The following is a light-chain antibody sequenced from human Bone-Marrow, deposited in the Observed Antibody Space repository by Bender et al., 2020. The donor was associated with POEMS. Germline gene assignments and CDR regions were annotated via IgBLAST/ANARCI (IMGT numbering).Light chain of an antibody. CDR1: DSNIGRNY. Sequence: QSVLTQPPSASGSPRQRVTIRCSGSDSNIGRNYVHWYQQVPGAAPKVLIYTDDQRPSGDPDRFPGSKFGTSASLVISGLRSEDEADYYGAAWDDSLSGLLFGGGTKLTVL. J-gene: IGLJ2*01. CDR3: AAWDDSLSGLL. CDR2: TDD. V-gene: IGLV1-47*02.